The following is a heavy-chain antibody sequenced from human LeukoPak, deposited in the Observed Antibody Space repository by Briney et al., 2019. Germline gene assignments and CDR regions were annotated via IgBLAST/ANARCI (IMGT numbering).Heavy chain of an antibody. CDR1: GFTFTILP. CDR3: ARDVDGNLDY. V-gene: IGHV3-30*04. Sequence: GGSLRLSCAASGFTFTILPVQWARQAPGKGREWVAVSSNHGSDEYYADSVKARFTVSSDNSKKTVYLKMDSLRAEDTAVYYWARDVDGNLDYWGQGTLVTVSS. J-gene: IGHJ4*02. D-gene: IGHD1-14*01. CDR2: SSNHGSDE.